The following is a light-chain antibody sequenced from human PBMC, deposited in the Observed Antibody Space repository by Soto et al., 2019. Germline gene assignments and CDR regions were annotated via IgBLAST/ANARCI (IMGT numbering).Light chain of an antibody. CDR2: AAS. CDR1: QGISNY. J-gene: IGKJ1*01. CDR3: QKYNRAPWT. Sequence: DIQMTQSPSSLSASVGDRVTITCRASQGISNYLAWYQQKPGKGPKFLIYAASTLQSGVPSRFIGSGSGTDFSLPITSLQPEDVATYYCQKYNRAPWTFGQGTKVEIK. V-gene: IGKV1-27*01.